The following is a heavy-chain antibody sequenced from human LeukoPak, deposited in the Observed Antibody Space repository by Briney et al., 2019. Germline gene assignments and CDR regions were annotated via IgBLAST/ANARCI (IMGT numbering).Heavy chain of an antibody. D-gene: IGHD3-10*01. CDR2: INAGNGNT. CDR1: GCTFTNYA. V-gene: IGHV1-3*01. Sequence: ASVKVSCKASGCTFTNYALHWVRQAPGQRLEWMGWINAGNGNTKYSQRFQGRVTFTRDTSASTAYMELSSLRSEDTAVYYCARLSGTNWFDPWGQGTLVTVSS. J-gene: IGHJ5*02. CDR3: ARLSGTNWFDP.